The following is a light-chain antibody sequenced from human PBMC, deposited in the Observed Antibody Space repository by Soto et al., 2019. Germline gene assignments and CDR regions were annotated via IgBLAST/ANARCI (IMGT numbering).Light chain of an antibody. CDR2: GAS. Sequence: EIVMRQSPATLSVSPGERATLSCRASQSVSSNLAWYQQKPGQAPRLLIYGASTRATGIPARFSGSGSGTEFTLTISSLQFEDFAVYYCQQYNNWPLTFGRGTKVEIK. CDR1: QSVSSN. J-gene: IGKJ4*01. CDR3: QQYNNWPLT. V-gene: IGKV3-15*01.